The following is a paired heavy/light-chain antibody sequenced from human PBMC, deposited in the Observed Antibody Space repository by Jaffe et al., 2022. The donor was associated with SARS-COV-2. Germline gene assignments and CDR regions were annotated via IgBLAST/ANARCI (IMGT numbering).Light chain of an antibody. V-gene: IGKV1-39*01. CDR2: TAS. Sequence: DIQLTQSPSSLSASVGDRVTITCRASQSIRTFLNWYQQKPGKAPKLLISTASSLQGGVPSRFSGSASGTDFTLTISSLQPEDIATYYCQQSYTTPYSLGQTAPYTFGQGTKLQIK. J-gene: IGKJ2*01. CDR1: QSIRTF. CDR3: QQSYTTPYSLGQTAPYT.
Heavy chain of an antibody. D-gene: IGHD3-22*01. CDR2: IYWDDDK. CDR1: GFSLSTNDVG. J-gene: IGHJ4*02. Sequence: QITLRESGPTLVKPTQTLTLTCTFSGFSLSTNDVGVAWIRQPPGKALEWLAVIYWDDDKHYSPSLKTRLTISKDISKNQVVLTMTDMYPEDTATYFCAHHIYSSGLFNFWGQGTLVTVSS. CDR3: AHHIYSSGLFNF. V-gene: IGHV2-5*02.